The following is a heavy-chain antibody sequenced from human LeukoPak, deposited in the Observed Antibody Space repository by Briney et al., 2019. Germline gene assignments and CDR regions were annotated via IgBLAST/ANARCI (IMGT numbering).Heavy chain of an antibody. Sequence: GGSLRLSCAASGFTFDDYSMHWVRQAPGKGLEWVSLISWNGGSTYYADSVKGRFTISRDNSKNSLYLQMNSLRAEDTALYYCAKDGKNYFDYWGQGTLVTVSS. CDR1: GFTFDDYS. J-gene: IGHJ4*02. CDR3: AKDGKNYFDY. CDR2: ISWNGGST. V-gene: IGHV3-43D*03.